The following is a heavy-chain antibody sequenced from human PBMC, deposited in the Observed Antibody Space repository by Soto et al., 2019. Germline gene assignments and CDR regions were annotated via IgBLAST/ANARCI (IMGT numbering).Heavy chain of an antibody. CDR3: ARDPFLRSGYYSYYYGMDG. D-gene: IGHD3-3*01. CDR2: MNPNSGNT. Sequence: SVKVSCPASGYTFTSYDIKWVRQETGQGHEWMGWMNPNSGNTGYAQKFQGRVTMTRNTSISTAYMELSSLRSEDTAVYYCARDPFLRSGYYSYYYGMDGWGEGTTVTV. J-gene: IGHJ6*02. CDR1: GYTFTSYD. V-gene: IGHV1-8*01.